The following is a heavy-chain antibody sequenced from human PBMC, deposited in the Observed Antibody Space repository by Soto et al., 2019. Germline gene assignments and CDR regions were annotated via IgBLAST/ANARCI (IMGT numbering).Heavy chain of an antibody. D-gene: IGHD3-3*01. CDR3: ATADGFGVVTPFFEY. CDR1: GGSISSRSHY. V-gene: IGHV4-39*01. CDR2: SYYRGST. J-gene: IGHJ4*02. Sequence: QLQLQESGPGLVKPSETLSLTCTVSGGSISSRSHYWGWIRQSPGKHLEWIGSSYYRGSTHYNPSHKTRVTISVDTSKNQVSLKVYSVTAADTAVYYCATADGFGVVTPFFEYWGQGILVTVSS.